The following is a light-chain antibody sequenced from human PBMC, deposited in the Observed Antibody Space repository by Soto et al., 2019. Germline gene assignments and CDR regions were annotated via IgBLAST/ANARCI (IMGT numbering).Light chain of an antibody. V-gene: IGLV2-14*01. CDR2: EVS. J-gene: IGLJ1*01. CDR3: SSYTSSSTPYV. Sequence: QSALTQPASVSGSPGQSITISCTGTSSDVGGYNSVSWYQQHPGKAPKLMIYEVSNRPSGVSNRFSGSKSGNTASLTISGLQAEDEAEYYCSSYTSSSTPYVFGTGTKLTVL. CDR1: SSDVGGYNS.